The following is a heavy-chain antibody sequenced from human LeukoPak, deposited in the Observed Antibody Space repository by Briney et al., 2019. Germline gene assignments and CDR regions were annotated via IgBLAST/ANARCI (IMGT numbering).Heavy chain of an antibody. Sequence: GGSLRLSCAASGFTFSSYWMSWVRRAPGKGLEWVANIKQDGSEKYYVDSVKGRFTISRDNAKNSLYLQMNSLRAEDTAVYYCARDVPLGMWELLFDYWGQGTLVTVSS. CDR1: GFTFSSYW. J-gene: IGHJ4*02. CDR3: ARDVPLGMWELLFDY. V-gene: IGHV3-7*05. D-gene: IGHD1-26*01. CDR2: IKQDGSEK.